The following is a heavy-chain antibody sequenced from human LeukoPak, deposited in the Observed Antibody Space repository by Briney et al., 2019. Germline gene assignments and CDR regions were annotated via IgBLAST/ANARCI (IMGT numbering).Heavy chain of an antibody. CDR3: ARHGFPMDSMGAFDI. V-gene: IGHV1-69*05. CDR1: GGTFSSYA. Sequence: RASVKVSCKASGGTFSSYAISWVRQAPGQGLEWMGGIIPIFGTANYAQKFQGRVTITTDESTSRAYMELSSLRSEDTAVYYCARHGFPMDSMGAFDIWGQGTMVTVSS. CDR2: IIPIFGTA. D-gene: IGHD3-22*01. J-gene: IGHJ3*02.